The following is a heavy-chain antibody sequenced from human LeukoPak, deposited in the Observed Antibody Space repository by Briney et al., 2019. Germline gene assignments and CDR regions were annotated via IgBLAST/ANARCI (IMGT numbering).Heavy chain of an antibody. Sequence: GASVKVSCKAFGYTFTGYYMHWVRQAPGQGLEWMGWINPNSGGTNYAQKFQGRVTMTRDTSISTAYMELSRLRSDDTAVYYCARVSTTVTTLDYWGQGTLVTVSS. CDR3: ARVSTTVTTLDY. J-gene: IGHJ4*02. D-gene: IGHD4-17*01. CDR2: INPNSGGT. CDR1: GYTFTGYY. V-gene: IGHV1-2*02.